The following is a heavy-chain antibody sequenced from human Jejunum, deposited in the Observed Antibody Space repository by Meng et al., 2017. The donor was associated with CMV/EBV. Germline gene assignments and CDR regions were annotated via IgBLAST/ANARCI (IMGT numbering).Heavy chain of an antibody. D-gene: IGHD4/OR15-4a*01. Sequence: AYDNEFISSGLDWVRQVPGHGLGWMGRLTNSDGETDYAQKFQDRVTVTTDRSTTTSYMELRSLRSDDTAIYYCARGGLNDYAFFDYWGQGTLVTVSS. CDR2: LTNSDGET. CDR3: ARGGLNDYAFFDY. J-gene: IGHJ4*02. CDR1: DNEFISSG. V-gene: IGHV1-18*01.